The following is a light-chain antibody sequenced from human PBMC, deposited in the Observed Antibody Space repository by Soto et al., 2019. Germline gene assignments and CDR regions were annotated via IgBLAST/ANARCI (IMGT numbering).Light chain of an antibody. J-gene: IGKJ1*01. CDR3: QQYNNWPRRT. V-gene: IGKV3D-15*01. Sequence: EIVLTQSPGTLSLSPGERATLSCRASQSVSSRYLAWYQQKPGQAPRLLIYAASSRATGIPDRFSGSGSGTEFTLTISSLQSEDFAVYYCQQYNNWPRRTFGQGTKVDIK. CDR2: AAS. CDR1: QSVSSRY.